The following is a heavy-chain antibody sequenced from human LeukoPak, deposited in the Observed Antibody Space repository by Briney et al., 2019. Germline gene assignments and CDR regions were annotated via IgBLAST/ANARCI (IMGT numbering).Heavy chain of an antibody. CDR3: ARDRTGTRGYYMDV. J-gene: IGHJ6*03. D-gene: IGHD1-14*01. V-gene: IGHV3-7*01. CDR1: GFSFSSYW. CDR2: IKQDGSEK. Sequence: GGSLRLSCAASGFSFSSYWMSWVRQAPGKGLEWVANIKQDGSEKYYVDSVKGRFTISRDNAKNSLYLQMNSLRAEDTAVYYCARDRTGTRGYYMDVWGKGPRSPSP.